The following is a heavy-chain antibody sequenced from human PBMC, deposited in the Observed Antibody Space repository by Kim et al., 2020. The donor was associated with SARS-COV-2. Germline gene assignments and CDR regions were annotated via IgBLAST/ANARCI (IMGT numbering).Heavy chain of an antibody. V-gene: IGHV3-21*01. D-gene: IGHD1-26*01. CDR3: ASGSYVAY. J-gene: IGHJ4*02. Sequence: SSYIYYADSVKGRFTISRDNAKNSLYLQMNSLRAEDTAVYYCASGSYVAYWGQGTLVTVSS. CDR2: SSYI.